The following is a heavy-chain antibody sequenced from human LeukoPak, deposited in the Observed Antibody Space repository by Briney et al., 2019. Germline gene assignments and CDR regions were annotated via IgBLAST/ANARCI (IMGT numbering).Heavy chain of an antibody. D-gene: IGHD1-26*01. J-gene: IGHJ4*02. CDR2: ISGSGGST. V-gene: IGHV3-23*01. CDR1: GFTFSSYA. Sequence: GGSLRLSCAASGFTFSSYAMSWVRQAPGTGLGWDSAISGSGGSTYYANSVKGRFTISRDNSKNTLYLQMNSLRAEDTAVYYSAKDIKKRVGATIVFDYWGQGTLVTVSS. CDR3: AKDIKKRVGATIVFDY.